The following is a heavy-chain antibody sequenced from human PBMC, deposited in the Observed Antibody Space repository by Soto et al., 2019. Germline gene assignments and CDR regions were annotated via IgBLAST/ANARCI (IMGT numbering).Heavy chain of an antibody. CDR3: ARHSGRYYYDSSGYYYPQTTVAKGGY. Sequence: QLQLQESGPGLVKPSETLSLTCTVSGGSISSSSYYWGWIRQPPGKGLEWIGSIYYSGSTYYNPSLKSRVTISVDTSKNQFSLKLSSVPAADTAVYYCARHSGRYYYDSSGYYYPQTTVAKGGYWGQGTLVTVSS. D-gene: IGHD3-22*01. J-gene: IGHJ4*02. CDR2: IYYSGST. CDR1: GGSISSSSYY. V-gene: IGHV4-39*01.